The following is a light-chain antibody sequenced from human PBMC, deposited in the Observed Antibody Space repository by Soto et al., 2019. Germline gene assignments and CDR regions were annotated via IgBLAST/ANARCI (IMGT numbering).Light chain of an antibody. Sequence: QAVVTQPPSASGTPGQRVTISCSGSRSNIGSTLVNWYQHLPGTAPKLLIYTNNQRPSGVPDRFSGSESGTSASLAICGLLSEDEAEYYCAVWDDDLNGWVLGGGTKVTVL. CDR1: RSNIGSTL. CDR3: AVWDDDLNGWV. CDR2: TNN. V-gene: IGLV1-44*01. J-gene: IGLJ3*02.